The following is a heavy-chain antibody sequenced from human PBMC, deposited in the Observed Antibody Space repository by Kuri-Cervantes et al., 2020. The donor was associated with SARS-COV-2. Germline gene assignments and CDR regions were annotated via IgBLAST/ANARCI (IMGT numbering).Heavy chain of an antibody. V-gene: IGHV1-2*04. D-gene: IGHD3-22*01. J-gene: IGHJ3*01. CDR3: ARVSGFRDAFDF. Sequence: ASVKVSCKASGGTFSSYAISWVRQAPGQGLEWMGWINPNSGGTSYAQKFQGWVTMTRDTSISTAYMELSRLTSDDTAVYYCARVSGFRDAFDFWGQGTVVTVSS. CDR2: INPNSGGT. CDR1: GGTFSSYA.